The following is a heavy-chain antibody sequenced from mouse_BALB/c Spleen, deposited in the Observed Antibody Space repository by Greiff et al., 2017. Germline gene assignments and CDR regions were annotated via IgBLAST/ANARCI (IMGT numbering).Heavy chain of an antibody. V-gene: IGHV14-3*02. J-gene: IGHJ2*01. CDR2: IDPANGNT. CDR1: GFNIKYTY. D-gene: IGHD2-2*01. CDR3: ARSGYDDYFDY. Sequence: VQLQQSGAELVKPGASVKLSCTASGFNIKYTYMHWVKQRPEQGLEWIGRIDPANGNTKYDPKFQGKATITADTSSNTAYLQLSSLTSEDTAVYYCARSGYDDYFDYWGQGTTLTVSS.